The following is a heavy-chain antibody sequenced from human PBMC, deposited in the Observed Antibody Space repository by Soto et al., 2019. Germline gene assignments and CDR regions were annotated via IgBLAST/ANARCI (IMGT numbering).Heavy chain of an antibody. D-gene: IGHD2-2*01. J-gene: IGHJ6*02. CDR3: ASEVVPAAILYQPSYGMDV. CDR2: ISSSSSYI. CDR1: GFTFSSYI. Sequence: GGSLRLSCAASGFTFSSYIMNWVRQAPGKGLEWVSSISSSSSYIYYADSVKGRFTISRDNAKNSLYLQMNSLRAEDTAVYYCASEVVPAAILYQPSYGMDVWGQGTTVTVSS. V-gene: IGHV3-21*01.